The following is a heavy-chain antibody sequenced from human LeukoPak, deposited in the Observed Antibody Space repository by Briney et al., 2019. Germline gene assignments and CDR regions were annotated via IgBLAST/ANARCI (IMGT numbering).Heavy chain of an antibody. D-gene: IGHD3-22*01. Sequence: GGSLRLSCAASGFTFSGYEMNWVRQAPGKGLEWVSYISSSGSTIYYADSVKGRFTISRDNAKNSLYLQMNSLRAEDTAVYYYASRNYDSSGFCLSSLDYWGQGTLVTVSS. J-gene: IGHJ4*02. CDR3: ASRNYDSSGFCLSSLDY. V-gene: IGHV3-48*03. CDR2: ISSSGSTI. CDR1: GFTFSGYE.